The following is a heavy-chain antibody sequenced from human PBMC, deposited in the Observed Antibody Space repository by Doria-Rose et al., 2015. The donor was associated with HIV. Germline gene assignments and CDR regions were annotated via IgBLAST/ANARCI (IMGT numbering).Heavy chain of an antibody. CDR2: IFSDDER. CDR1: GVSLSSPGMG. J-gene: IGHJ4*02. CDR3: ARIKSSRWYHKYYFDF. V-gene: IGHV2-26*01. D-gene: IGHD6-13*01. Sequence: SGPVLVKPTETLTLTCTVSGVSLSSPGMGVNWIRQPPGKALEWLANIFSDDERSYKTSLKSRLTISRGTAKSLVVLTMTGMDPVDTATYYCARIKSSRWYHKYYFDFWGQGTLAIVSA.